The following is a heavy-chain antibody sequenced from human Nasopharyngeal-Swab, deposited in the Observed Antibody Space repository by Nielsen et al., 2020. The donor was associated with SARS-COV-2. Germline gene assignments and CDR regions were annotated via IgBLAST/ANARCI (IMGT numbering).Heavy chain of an antibody. D-gene: IGHD3-3*01. CDR3: ASLDFTDY. CDR2: ISSSSSYI. CDR1: GFTFSSYS. J-gene: IGHJ4*02. Sequence: GESLKISCAASGFTFSSYSMNWVRQAPGKGPEWVSSISSSSSYIYYADSVKGRFTISRDNAKNSLYLQMNSLRAEDTAVYYCASLDFTDYWGQGTLVTVSS. V-gene: IGHV3-21*01.